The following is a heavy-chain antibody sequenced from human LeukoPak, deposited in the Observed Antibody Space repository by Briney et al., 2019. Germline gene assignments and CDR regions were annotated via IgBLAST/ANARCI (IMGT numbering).Heavy chain of an antibody. CDR3: ARAEGSGSSFDY. CDR1: GFPFRSYS. CDR2: ISSSSTHI. D-gene: IGHD3-10*01. Sequence: GGSLRLSCAASGFPFRSYSMNWVRQAPGKGLEWVSSISSSSTHIYYAHSVKGRFTISRDNAKNSLYLQMNSLRVEDTAVYYCARAEGSGSSFDYWGQGTLVTVSS. V-gene: IGHV3-21*01. J-gene: IGHJ4*02.